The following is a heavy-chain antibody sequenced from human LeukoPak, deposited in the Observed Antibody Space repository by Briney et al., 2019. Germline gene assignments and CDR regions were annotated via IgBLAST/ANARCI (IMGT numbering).Heavy chain of an antibody. J-gene: IGHJ4*02. Sequence: GGSLRLSCAASGLTLRGYWMHWVRQAPGKGLVWVSRINGDASRTSYADSVKGRLTISRDNAKSTLYLQMNSLRVEDTAVYYCARARGNTYGYFVYWGQGTLVTVSS. CDR3: ARARGNTYGYFVY. D-gene: IGHD5-18*01. CDR2: INGDASRT. CDR1: GLTLRGYW. V-gene: IGHV3-74*01.